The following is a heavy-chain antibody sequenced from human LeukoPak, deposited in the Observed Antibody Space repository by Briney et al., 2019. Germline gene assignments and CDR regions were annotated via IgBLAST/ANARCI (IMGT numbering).Heavy chain of an antibody. CDR3: AVHIIPGGYYFDY. D-gene: IGHD2-21*01. Sequence: PSETLSLTCTVSGGSISSGDYYWSWIRQPPGKGLEWIGYIYYSGSTYYNPSLKSRVTISVDTSKNQFSLKLSSVTAADTAVYYCAVHIIPGGYYFDYWGQGTLVTVSS. J-gene: IGHJ4*02. CDR1: GGSISSGDYY. CDR2: IYYSGST. V-gene: IGHV4-30-4*01.